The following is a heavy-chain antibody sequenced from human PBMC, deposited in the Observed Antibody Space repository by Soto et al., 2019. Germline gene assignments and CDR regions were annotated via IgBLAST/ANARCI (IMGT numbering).Heavy chain of an antibody. J-gene: IGHJ6*02. D-gene: IGHD5-18*01. CDR3: ARHIPDTANGMDV. V-gene: IGHV5-51*01. CDR1: GYSFTSYW. CDR2: IYPGDSDT. Sequence: GESLKICCKVSGYSFTSYWIGGVRQMPGKGLEWMGIIYPGDSDTRYSPSFQGQVTISADKSISTAYLQWSSLKASDTAMYYCARHIPDTANGMDVWGQGTTVTVS.